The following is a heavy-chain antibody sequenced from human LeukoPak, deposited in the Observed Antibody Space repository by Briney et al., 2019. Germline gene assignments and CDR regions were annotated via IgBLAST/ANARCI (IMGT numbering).Heavy chain of an antibody. CDR2: ISVYNGNT. D-gene: IGHD6-19*01. V-gene: IGHV1-18*01. Sequence: AASVRVSCKASGFTFTSYGFSWVRQAPGQGLEWMGWISVYNGNTSYAPKVQGRVTMTTDTSTSTVYMELSSLRSEDTAVYYCASLVLAVAGKFYYYGMDVWGQGTTVTVSS. CDR3: ASLVLAVAGKFYYYGMDV. J-gene: IGHJ6*02. CDR1: GFTFTSYG.